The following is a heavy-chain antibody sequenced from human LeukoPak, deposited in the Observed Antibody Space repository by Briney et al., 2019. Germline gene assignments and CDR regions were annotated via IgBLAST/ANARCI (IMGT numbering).Heavy chain of an antibody. J-gene: IGHJ5*02. CDR1: GGTFSSYA. D-gene: IGHD2-15*01. Sequence: GASVKVSCKASGGTFSSYAISWVRQAPGQGLEWTGGIIPIFGTANYAQKFQGRVTITADESTSTAYMELSSLRSEDTAVYYCAREYCSGGSCTNWFDPWGQGTLVTVSS. CDR2: IIPIFGTA. V-gene: IGHV1-69*13. CDR3: AREYCSGGSCTNWFDP.